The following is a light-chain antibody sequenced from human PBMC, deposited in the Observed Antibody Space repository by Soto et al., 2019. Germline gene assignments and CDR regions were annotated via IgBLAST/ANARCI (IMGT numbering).Light chain of an antibody. V-gene: IGKV1-33*01. CDR3: QHYDHLPPLS. Sequence: DIQMTQSPSSLSASVGDRVTITCQASQDIKNYLNWYQQKPGKAPNLLIYDASNLKTGLPSRFSGSGFGTHFTFTISGLQPEDIATYYCQHYDHLPPLSFGGGTEVEIK. CDR2: DAS. J-gene: IGKJ4*01. CDR1: QDIKNY.